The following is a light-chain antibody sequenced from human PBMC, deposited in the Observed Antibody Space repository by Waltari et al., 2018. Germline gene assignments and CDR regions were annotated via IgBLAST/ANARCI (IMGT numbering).Light chain of an antibody. Sequence: QSALSHAAPVSGSPGLSIPISCTGTNSCVGRYNLVSWYQQNPGEAPKLMIFEVTKRPSGVSNRFSGSKSGNTASLTISGLQAEDEAHYYCFSYAGSRNWVFGGGTKLTVL. CDR2: EVT. V-gene: IGLV2-23*02. J-gene: IGLJ3*02. CDR3: FSYAGSRNWV. CDR1: NSCVGRYNL.